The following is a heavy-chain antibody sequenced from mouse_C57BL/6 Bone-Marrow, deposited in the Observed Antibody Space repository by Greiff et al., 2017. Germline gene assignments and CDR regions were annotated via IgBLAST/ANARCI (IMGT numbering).Heavy chain of an antibody. Sequence: EVQLQQSGPELVKPGASVKMSCKASGYTFTDYNMHWVKQSHGKSLEWIGYINPNNGGTSYNQKFKGKATLTVNKSSSTAYMELRSLTSEDSAVYYCALGRGSSYGYFDVWGTGTTVTVSS. D-gene: IGHD1-1*01. CDR2: INPNNGGT. V-gene: IGHV1-22*01. CDR3: ALGRGSSYGYFDV. CDR1: GYTFTDYN. J-gene: IGHJ1*03.